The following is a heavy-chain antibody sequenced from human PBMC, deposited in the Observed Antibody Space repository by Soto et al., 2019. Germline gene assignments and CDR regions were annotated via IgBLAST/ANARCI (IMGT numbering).Heavy chain of an antibody. Sequence: PSETLSLTCAGYDGSFSGYYWTWIRQPPGTGLEWIGEINHSGSTNYNPSLKSRVTISVDTSKNQFSLKLTSVTAADTAVYYCARDKITGLFDYWGQGTLVTVPS. V-gene: IGHV4-34*01. CDR2: INHSGST. CDR3: ARDKITGLFDY. CDR1: DGSFSGYY. J-gene: IGHJ4*02. D-gene: IGHD2-8*02.